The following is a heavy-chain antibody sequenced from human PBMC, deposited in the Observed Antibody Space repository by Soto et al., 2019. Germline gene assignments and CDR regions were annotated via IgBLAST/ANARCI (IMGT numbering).Heavy chain of an antibody. CDR2: INPDNGNT. CDR3: ARGIAPGQLEP. J-gene: IGHJ5*02. V-gene: IGHV1-3*01. D-gene: IGHD2-15*01. Sequence: GSSVKVSCKASGYTFTRYTMNWVRQAPGQRLEWMGWINPDNGNTKSSQKFQDRVIITRDTSASTAYMDLSSLRSEDTAVYYCARGIAPGQLEPWGHGTLVTVSS. CDR1: GYTFTRYT.